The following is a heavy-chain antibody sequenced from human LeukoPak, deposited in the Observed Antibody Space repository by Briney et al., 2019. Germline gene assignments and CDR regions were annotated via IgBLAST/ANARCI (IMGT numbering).Heavy chain of an antibody. D-gene: IGHD4-17*01. CDR2: INPSSGST. J-gene: IGHJ5*02. V-gene: IGHV1-46*03. Sequence: ASVKVSCKASGYTFTSYYMHWVRQAPGQGLEWMGVINPSSGSTSYAQKFQGRVTMTRDTSTSTVYMELSSLRSEDTAVYYCTRTTVTTSGWFDPWGQGTLVTVSS. CDR3: TRTTVTTSGWFDP. CDR1: GYTFTSYY.